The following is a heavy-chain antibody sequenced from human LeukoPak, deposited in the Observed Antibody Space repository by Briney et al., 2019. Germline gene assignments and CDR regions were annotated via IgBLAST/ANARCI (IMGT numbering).Heavy chain of an antibody. J-gene: IGHJ2*01. CDR2: INYSGST. Sequence: SETLSLTCAVYGDSFSGYYWSWIRQSPEKGLEWIGEINYSGSTNHNPSLRSRVTISEATSKNQFSLKLTSVTAADTAVYYCARRREASFTYWYFDLWGRGTQVTVSS. V-gene: IGHV4-34*01. CDR3: ARRREASFTYWYFDL. D-gene: IGHD1-26*01. CDR1: GDSFSGYY.